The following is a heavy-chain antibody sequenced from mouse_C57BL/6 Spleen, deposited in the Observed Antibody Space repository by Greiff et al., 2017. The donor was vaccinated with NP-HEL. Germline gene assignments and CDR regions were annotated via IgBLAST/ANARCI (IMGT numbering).Heavy chain of an antibody. CDR3: ERGNYYAMDY. CDR1: GYSFTSYY. V-gene: IGHV1-66*01. CDR2: IYPGSGNT. Sequence: QVQLKQSGPELVQPGASVKISCKASGYSFTSYYIHWVTQRPGQGLEWIGWIYPGSGNTQYNEKFKGKATLTADTSSSTAYMQLSSLTSEDSAVYYCERGNYYAMDYWGQGTSVTVAS. J-gene: IGHJ4*01.